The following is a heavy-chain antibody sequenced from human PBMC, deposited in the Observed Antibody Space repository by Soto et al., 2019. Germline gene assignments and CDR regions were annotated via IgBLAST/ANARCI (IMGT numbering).Heavy chain of an antibody. CDR2: ISYDGGKT. CDR3: ARDRDSTYFPPPYHFDF. D-gene: IGHD1-26*01. V-gene: IGHV3-30*19. J-gene: IGHJ4*02. Sequence: GGSLRLSCAASGFTFSSYGMHWVRQAPGKGLEWVATISYDGGKTYYAGSVRGRFTISRDNSKNTLFLQMDSLRPEDTAVYFCARDRDSTYFPPPYHFDFWGQGTLVTVSS. CDR1: GFTFSSYG.